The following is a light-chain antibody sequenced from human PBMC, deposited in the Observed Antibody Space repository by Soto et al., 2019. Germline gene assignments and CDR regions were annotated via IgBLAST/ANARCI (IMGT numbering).Light chain of an antibody. CDR2: EVT. Sequence: QSVLTQPASVSGSPGQSITISCTGTSSDVGGYNYVSWYQQHPGKAPKLIIYEVTNRPSGVSNRFSGSKSGDMASLTISGLQAEDEADYYCSSYTSRTTPYVFGGGTKVTVL. CDR1: SSDVGGYNY. J-gene: IGLJ1*01. V-gene: IGLV2-14*01. CDR3: SSYTSRTTPYV.